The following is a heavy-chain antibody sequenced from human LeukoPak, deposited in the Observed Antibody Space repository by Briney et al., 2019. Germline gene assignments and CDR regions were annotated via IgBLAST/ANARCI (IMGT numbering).Heavy chain of an antibody. CDR2: ISSSSSYI. Sequence: GSLRLSCAASGFTFSSYSMNWVRQAPGKGLEWVSSISSSSSYIYYADSVKGRFTISRDNAKNSLYLQMNSLRAEDTAVYYCARGEYGDYRSYFDYWGQGTLVTVSS. CDR3: ARGEYGDYRSYFDY. V-gene: IGHV3-21*01. J-gene: IGHJ4*02. D-gene: IGHD4-17*01. CDR1: GFTFSSYS.